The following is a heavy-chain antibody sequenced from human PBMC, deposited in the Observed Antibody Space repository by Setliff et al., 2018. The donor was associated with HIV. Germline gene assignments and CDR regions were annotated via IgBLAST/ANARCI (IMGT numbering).Heavy chain of an antibody. CDR3: ARGVGGDEVVPDYFDY. V-gene: IGHV4-34*01. D-gene: IGHD3-16*01. Sequence: SETLSLTCAVYGGSFSTYYWSWIRQPPGKGLEWLGEVNHSGNTNYNPSLKSRVTMSLDTSKNQFSLKVTSVTAADTAVYYCARGVGGDEVVPDYFDYWGQGTLVTVSS. CDR2: VNHSGNT. J-gene: IGHJ4*02. CDR1: GGSFSTYY.